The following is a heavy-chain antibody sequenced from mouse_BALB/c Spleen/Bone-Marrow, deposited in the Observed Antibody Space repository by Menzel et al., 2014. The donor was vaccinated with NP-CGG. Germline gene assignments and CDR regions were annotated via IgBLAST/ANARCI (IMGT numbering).Heavy chain of an antibody. CDR1: GYTFTTYT. CDR2: IIPSSGYT. CDR3: AIRYYAMDY. Sequence: QVQLQQSGAELARPGASVKMSCKASGYTFTTYTIHWMKQRPGQGLEWIGYIIPSSGYTNYNQKFKDMATLTADKSSSTAYMQLSSLTPEDSAVYYCAIRYYAMDYWGQGTSVTVSS. D-gene: IGHD1-1*01. J-gene: IGHJ4*01. V-gene: IGHV1-4*01.